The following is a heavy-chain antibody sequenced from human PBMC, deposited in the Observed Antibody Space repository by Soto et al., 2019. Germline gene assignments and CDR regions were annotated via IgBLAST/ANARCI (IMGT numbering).Heavy chain of an antibody. J-gene: IGHJ2*01. CDR3: ARQRLEYQLPWYFDL. D-gene: IGHD2-2*01. CDR2: IYYSGST. CDR1: GGSISSSSYY. V-gene: IGHV4-39*01. Sequence: QLQLQESGPGLVKPSETLSLTCTVSGGSISSSSYYWGWIRQPPGKGLEWIGSIYYSGSTYYNPSLKSRVTISVDTSKNQFSLKLSSVTSADTAVYYCARQRLEYQLPWYFDLWGRGTLVTVSS.